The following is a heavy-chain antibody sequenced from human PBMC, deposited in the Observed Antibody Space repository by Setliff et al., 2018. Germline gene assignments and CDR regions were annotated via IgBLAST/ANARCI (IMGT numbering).Heavy chain of an antibody. Sequence: GGSLRLSCAASGFRFSTSDMHWVRQAPGKGLEWVSFIQHDGSREFYGDPVKGRFIISXXXSKNTLYXXMNSLSAEDTAVYYCAKVPNSGGYAGPFDFWGQGTLVTV. D-gene: IGHD5-12*01. J-gene: IGHJ4*02. CDR3: AKVPNSGGYAGPFDF. CDR1: GFRFSTSD. CDR2: IQHDGSRE. V-gene: IGHV3-30*02.